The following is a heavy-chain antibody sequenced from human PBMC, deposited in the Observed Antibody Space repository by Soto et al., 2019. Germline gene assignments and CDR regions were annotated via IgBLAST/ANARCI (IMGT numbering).Heavy chain of an antibody. CDR1: GGSISSYY. CDR2: IYYSGST. V-gene: IGHV4-59*01. Sequence: SSETLSLTCTVSGGSISSYYWSWIRQPPGKGLDWIGYIYYSGSTNYNPSLKSRVTISVDTSKNQFSLKLSSVTAADTAVYYCARYKKEVRGVIISFYYGMDVWGQGTTVTVSS. D-gene: IGHD3-10*01. CDR3: ARYKKEVRGVIISFYYGMDV. J-gene: IGHJ6*02.